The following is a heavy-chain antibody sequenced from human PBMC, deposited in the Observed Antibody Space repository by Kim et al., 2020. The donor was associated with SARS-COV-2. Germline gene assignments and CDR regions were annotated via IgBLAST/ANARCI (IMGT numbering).Heavy chain of an antibody. CDR3: AGPLAAGPDTYGFDV. V-gene: IGHV3-66*01. CDR2: IYPDGST. D-gene: IGHD6-6*01. J-gene: IGHJ3*01. Sequence: GGSLRLSCAASGFTVTNNYMNWVRQAPGKGLEWVSSIYPDGSTHYADSVKGRFTISRDNSKNTLYLQMNSLRVEDTAGYYCAGPLAAGPDTYGFDVWGQGTKVTVSS. CDR1: GFTVTNNY.